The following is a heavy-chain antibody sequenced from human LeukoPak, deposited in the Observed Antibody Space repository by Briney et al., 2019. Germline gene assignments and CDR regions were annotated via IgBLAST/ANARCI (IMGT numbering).Heavy chain of an antibody. Sequence: GGSLRLSCAASGFTFSSYTMSWVRQAPGKGLEWVSAISGSGGSTYYADSVKGRFTISRDNSKNTLYLQMNSLRAEDTAVYYCAKVRYFDWLSPSPLNYWGQGTLVTVSS. CDR3: AKVRYFDWLSPSPLNY. V-gene: IGHV3-23*01. CDR1: GFTFSSYT. D-gene: IGHD3-9*01. J-gene: IGHJ4*02. CDR2: ISGSGGST.